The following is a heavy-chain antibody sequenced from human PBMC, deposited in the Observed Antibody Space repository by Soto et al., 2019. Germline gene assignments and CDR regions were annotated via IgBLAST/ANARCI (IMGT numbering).Heavy chain of an antibody. J-gene: IGHJ4*02. CDR1: GGSISGSYYY. CDR2: VFYTGLT. Sequence: NPSETLSLTCAVSGGSISGSYYYWAWLRQSPGKGPEWIGSVFYTGLTSYNPSLESRVSVSVDTSKSQFSLKLSVVTAADTAVYYCATAQIGDNWNYFDHWGQGALVTVSS. V-gene: IGHV4-39*01. CDR3: ATAQIGDNWNYFDH. D-gene: IGHD1-20*01.